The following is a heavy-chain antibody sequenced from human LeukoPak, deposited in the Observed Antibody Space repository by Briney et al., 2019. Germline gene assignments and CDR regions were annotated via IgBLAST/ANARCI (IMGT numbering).Heavy chain of an antibody. V-gene: IGHV3-66*02. Sequence: PGGSLRLSCAASGFTVSSYYMSWVRQAPGKGLEWVSVIYSGGSTYYADSVKGRLTISRDNSKNTLYLQMNSLRAEDTAVYYCARGLSGDPYYFDYWGQGTLVTVSS. J-gene: IGHJ4*02. CDR3: ARGLSGDPYYFDY. CDR1: GFTVSSYY. CDR2: IYSGGST. D-gene: IGHD7-27*01.